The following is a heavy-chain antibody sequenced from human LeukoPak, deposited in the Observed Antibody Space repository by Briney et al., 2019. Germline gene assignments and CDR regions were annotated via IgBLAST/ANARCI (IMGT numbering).Heavy chain of an antibody. Sequence: PGGSLRLSCAASGFTFSDYWMTWVRQPPGKGLEWIGSIYYSGSTYYNPSLKSRVTISVDTSKNQFSLKLSSVTAADTAVYYCASGVYGDYGAFDIWGQGTMVTVSS. CDR2: IYYSGST. J-gene: IGHJ3*02. D-gene: IGHD4-17*01. V-gene: IGHV4-39*01. CDR3: ASGVYGDYGAFDI. CDR1: GFTFSDYW.